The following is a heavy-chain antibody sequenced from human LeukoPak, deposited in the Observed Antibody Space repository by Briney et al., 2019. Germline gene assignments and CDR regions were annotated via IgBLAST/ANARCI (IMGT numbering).Heavy chain of an antibody. CDR3: ARPWVHYSSSWPV. V-gene: IGHV4-39*01. CDR2: IYYSGST. Sequence: PSETLSLTCSVSGGSISSSSYFWGWIRQPPEKGLEWIGSIYYSGSTYYNPSLKSRVAISIDTSKNQFPLKLSSVTAADTAVYYCARPWVHYSSSWPVWGQGTLVTVSS. J-gene: IGHJ4*02. D-gene: IGHD6-13*01. CDR1: GGSISSSSYF.